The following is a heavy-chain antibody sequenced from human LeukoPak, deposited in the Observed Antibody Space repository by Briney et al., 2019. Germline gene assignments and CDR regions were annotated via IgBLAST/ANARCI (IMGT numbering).Heavy chain of an antibody. CDR2: IHSSGRT. J-gene: IGHJ3*02. CDR3: AKDGPFDI. D-gene: IGHD3/OR15-3a*01. Sequence: SETLSLTCTVSGGSVNYYFWSWIRQPPGKGLEWIGYIHSSGRTNYNPSLKSRVTISIDTSKNQFSLKVNSVTAADTAVYYCAKDGPFDIWGQGTMVTVSS. V-gene: IGHV4-59*02. CDR1: GGSVNYYF.